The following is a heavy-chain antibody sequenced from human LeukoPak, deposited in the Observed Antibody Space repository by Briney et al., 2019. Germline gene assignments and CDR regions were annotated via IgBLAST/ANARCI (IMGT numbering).Heavy chain of an antibody. V-gene: IGHV4-61*02. D-gene: IGHD3-10*01. CDR1: GGSISSGSYY. CDR3: ARGLVYYGSGSYSHYYYYYMDV. CDR2: IYTSGST. Sequence: SETLSLTCTVSGGSISSGSYYWSWIRQPAGKGLEWIGRIYTSGSTNYNPPLKSRVTISVDTSKNQFSLKLSSVTAADTAVYYCARGLVYYGSGSYSHYYYYYMDVWGKGTTVTISS. J-gene: IGHJ6*03.